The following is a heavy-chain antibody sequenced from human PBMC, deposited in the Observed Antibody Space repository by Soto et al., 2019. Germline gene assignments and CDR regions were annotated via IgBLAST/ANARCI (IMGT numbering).Heavy chain of an antibody. CDR3: AKDKVGEDLRSYFDY. V-gene: IGHV3-9*01. CDR2: ISWNSGSI. Sequence: GGSLRLSCAASGFTFDDYAMHWVRQAPGKGLEWVSGISWNSGSIGYADSVKGRFTISRDNAKNSLYLQMNSLRAEDTALYYCAKDKVGEDLRSYFDYWGQGTLVTVSS. D-gene: IGHD3-10*01. J-gene: IGHJ4*02. CDR1: GFTFDDYA.